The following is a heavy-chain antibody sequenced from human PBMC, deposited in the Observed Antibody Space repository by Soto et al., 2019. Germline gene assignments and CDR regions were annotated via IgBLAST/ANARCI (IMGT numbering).Heavy chain of an antibody. J-gene: IGHJ4*02. Sequence: GGSLRLSCVASGFKVGSTYMTWVRQAPGEGLQLVSIMYSGGSTFYADSVKGRFTVSRDDSKNTLYPQMNNLTVGDTGVYYCTKTRSASRSPSDYWGQGTLVTVSS. D-gene: IGHD3-16*02. CDR1: GFKVGSTY. CDR2: MYSGGST. V-gene: IGHV3-53*01. CDR3: TKTRSASRSPSDY.